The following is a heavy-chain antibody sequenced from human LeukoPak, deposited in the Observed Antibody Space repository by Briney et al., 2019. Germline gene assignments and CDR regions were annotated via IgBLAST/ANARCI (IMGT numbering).Heavy chain of an antibody. CDR1: GFTFSSYS. CDR3: AGYNDFWSGYLPGAPYYFDY. J-gene: IGHJ4*02. D-gene: IGHD3-3*01. V-gene: IGHV3-21*01. Sequence: GGSLRLSCAASGFTFSSYSMNWVRQAPGKGLEWVSSISSSSSYIYYADSVKGRFTISRDNAKNSLYLQMNSLRAEDTAVYYCAGYNDFWSGYLPGAPYYFDYWGQGTLVTVSS. CDR2: ISSSSSYI.